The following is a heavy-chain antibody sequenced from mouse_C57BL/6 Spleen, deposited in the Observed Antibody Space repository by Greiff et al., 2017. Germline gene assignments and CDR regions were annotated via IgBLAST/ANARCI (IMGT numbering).Heavy chain of an antibody. V-gene: IGHV1-64*01. J-gene: IGHJ4*01. CDR3: PFTTRDYYAMDY. CDR1: GYTFTSYW. CDR2: IHPNSGST. Sequence: QVQLQQPGAELVKPGASVKLSCKASGYTFTSYWMHWVKQRPGQGLEWIGMIHPNSGSTNYNEKFKSKATLTVDKSSSTAYMQLCSLTSEDSAVYYCPFTTRDYYAMDYWGQGTSVTVSS. D-gene: IGHD1-1*01.